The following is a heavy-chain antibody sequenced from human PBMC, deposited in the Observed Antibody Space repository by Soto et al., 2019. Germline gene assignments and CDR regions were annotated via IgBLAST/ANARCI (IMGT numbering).Heavy chain of an antibody. CDR1: GGTFSSYA. Sequence: QVQLVQSGAEVKKPGSSVKVSCKASGGTFSSYAISWVRQAPGQGLEWMGGIIPIFGTANYAQKFQGRVTITADKSTSTAYIELSSLRSEDSAVYYCAGGGSIVVVVAATMRYYGMDVWGQGTTVTVSS. CDR2: IIPIFGTA. CDR3: AGGGSIVVVVAATMRYYGMDV. D-gene: IGHD2-15*01. J-gene: IGHJ6*02. V-gene: IGHV1-69*06.